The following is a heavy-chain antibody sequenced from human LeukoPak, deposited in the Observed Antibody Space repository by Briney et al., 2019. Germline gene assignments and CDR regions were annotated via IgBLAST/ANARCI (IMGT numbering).Heavy chain of an antibody. J-gene: IGHJ4*02. Sequence: PSETLSLTCTVYGGSINSHSYSWGWIRQPPGKGLEWIGSVYYDGSSYSTPSLTSRAAVFVDTSRDEFSLDLSFVAAADTAVYYCVRHISTNTGYFDSCGQGTLVSVSS. D-gene: IGHD5-24*01. CDR2: VYYDGSS. CDR1: GGSINSHSYS. V-gene: IGHV4-39*01. CDR3: VRHISTNTGYFDS.